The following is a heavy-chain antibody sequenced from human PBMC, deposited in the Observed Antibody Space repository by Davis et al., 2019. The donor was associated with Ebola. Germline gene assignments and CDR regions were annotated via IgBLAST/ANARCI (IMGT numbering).Heavy chain of an antibody. CDR3: AREFGLDSSAPFDY. D-gene: IGHD3-22*01. CDR2: IIPILGIA. V-gene: IGHV1-69*04. J-gene: IGHJ4*02. CDR1: GGTFSSYT. Sequence: AASVKVSCKASGGTFSSYTISWVRQAPGQGLEWMGRIIPILGIANYAQKFQGRVTITADESTSTAYMKLSSLRSEDTAVYYCAREFGLDSSAPFDYWGQGTLVTVSS.